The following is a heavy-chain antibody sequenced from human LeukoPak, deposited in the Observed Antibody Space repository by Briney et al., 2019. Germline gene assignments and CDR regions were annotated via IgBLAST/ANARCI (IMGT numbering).Heavy chain of an antibody. CDR2: IGTAGEI. CDR3: TTDGVGIVGATYDY. D-gene: IGHD1-26*01. J-gene: IGHJ4*02. Sequence: GGSLRLSCAASGFTFSSYDIHWVRQATGKGLEWVSGIGTAGEIYYPGSVKGRFTISRENAKNSLYLQMNSLKTEDTAVYYCTTDGVGIVGATYDYWGQGTLVTVSS. CDR1: GFTFSSYD. V-gene: IGHV3-13*01.